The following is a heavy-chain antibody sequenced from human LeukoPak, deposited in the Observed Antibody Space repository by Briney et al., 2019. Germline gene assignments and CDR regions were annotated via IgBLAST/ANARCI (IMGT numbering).Heavy chain of an antibody. Sequence: SETLSLTCAVYGGSFSGYYWSWIRQPPGKGLEWIGEINHSGSTNYNPSLKSRVTISVDTSKNQFSLTLSSVTAADTAVYYCARWIQLWLRPVSYFDYWGQGTLVTVSS. V-gene: IGHV4-34*01. D-gene: IGHD5-18*01. CDR1: GGSFSGYY. CDR3: ARWIQLWLRPVSYFDY. J-gene: IGHJ4*02. CDR2: INHSGST.